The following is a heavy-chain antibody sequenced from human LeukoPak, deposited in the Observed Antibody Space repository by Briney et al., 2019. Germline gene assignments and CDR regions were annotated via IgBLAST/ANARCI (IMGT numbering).Heavy chain of an antibody. CDR1: GYTFTSWD. Sequence: ASVKVSCKASGYTFTSWDIIWVRQATGQRLAWMGWMNPNSGYKCYSQKFQGRITMTRNTSTSTAYLELSSLRSEDTAVFYCARGPRYSYGAIDYFGMDVWGQGTTVTVSS. CDR3: ARGPRYSYGAIDYFGMDV. CDR2: MNPNSGYK. J-gene: IGHJ6*02. D-gene: IGHD5-18*01. V-gene: IGHV1-8*01.